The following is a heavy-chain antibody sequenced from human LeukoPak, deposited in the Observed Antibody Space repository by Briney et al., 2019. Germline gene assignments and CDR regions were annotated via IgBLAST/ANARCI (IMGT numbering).Heavy chain of an antibody. CDR2: IRYDGSHK. D-gene: IGHD3-10*01. Sequence: GGSLRLSCAASGFTFSSYGMHWVRQAPGKGLEWVAFIRYDGSHKYYADSVKGRFTISRDNSKTTLYLQMNSLRAEDTAVYYCAKDTVRRDSGSYYNDVEYYYYYYMDVWGKGTTVTISS. V-gene: IGHV3-30*02. CDR3: AKDTVRRDSGSYYNDVEYYYYYYMDV. J-gene: IGHJ6*03. CDR1: GFTFSSYG.